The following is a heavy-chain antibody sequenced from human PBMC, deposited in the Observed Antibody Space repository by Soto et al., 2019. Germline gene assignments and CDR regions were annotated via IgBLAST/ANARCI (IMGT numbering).Heavy chain of an antibody. D-gene: IGHD3-3*01. Sequence: QVHLQESGPGLVKPSGTLSLTCAVSGGSIRSNDWWTWVRQPPGKGLEWIGEISDSGGTNYNPSLKSRVTISMDKSRKLFSLQLTSVTAADTAVYYCARSPEWLLSDDGFDSWGQGTLVTVSS. CDR1: GGSIRSNDW. J-gene: IGHJ4*02. CDR3: ARSPEWLLSDDGFDS. V-gene: IGHV4-4*02. CDR2: ISDSGGT.